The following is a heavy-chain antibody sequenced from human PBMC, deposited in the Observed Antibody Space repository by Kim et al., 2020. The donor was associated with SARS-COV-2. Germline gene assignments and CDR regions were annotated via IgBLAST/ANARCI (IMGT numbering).Heavy chain of an antibody. J-gene: IGHJ3*02. Sequence: ADSVKGRFTISRCNAKNTLYLQVHSLRAEYTAVYYCARGSSGSYPRAFDIWGQGTMVTVSS. CDR3: ARGSSGSYPRAFDI. V-gene: IGHV3-74*01. D-gene: IGHD1-26*01.